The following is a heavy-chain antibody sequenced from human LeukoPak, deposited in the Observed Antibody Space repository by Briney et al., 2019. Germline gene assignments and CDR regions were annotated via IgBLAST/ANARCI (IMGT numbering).Heavy chain of an antibody. J-gene: IGHJ4*02. Sequence: GGSLRLSCAASGFTFSSYPMSWVRQAPGKGLEWVANIKQDGTEKYYVDSVRGRFTISRDNAKNSLYLQMNSLRAEDTAVYYCARDFSSTWPKYFDYWGQGTLVTVSS. D-gene: IGHD6-13*01. CDR2: IKQDGTEK. CDR3: ARDFSSTWPKYFDY. CDR1: GFTFSSYP. V-gene: IGHV3-7*05.